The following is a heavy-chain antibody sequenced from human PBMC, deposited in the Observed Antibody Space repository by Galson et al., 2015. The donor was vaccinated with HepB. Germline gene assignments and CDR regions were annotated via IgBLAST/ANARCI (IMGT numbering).Heavy chain of an antibody. Sequence: SLRLSCAASGFSFSNYAVTWVRPAPGKGLEWVSSITGSGVATFYTATFYADSVKGRFTISRDNSKKMLYLQMNSLRAEDTAVYYCAKMGAYGDYDFDPWGQGSLVIVSS. V-gene: IGHV3-23*01. CDR1: GFSFSNYA. CDR2: ITGSGVAT. D-gene: IGHD4-17*01. J-gene: IGHJ5*02. CDR3: AKMGAYGDYDFDP.